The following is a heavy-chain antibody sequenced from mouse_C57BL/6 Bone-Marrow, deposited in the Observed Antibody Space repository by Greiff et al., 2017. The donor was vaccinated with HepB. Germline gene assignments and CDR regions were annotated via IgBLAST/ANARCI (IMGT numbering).Heavy chain of an antibody. CDR1: GYTFTSYG. V-gene: IGHV1-81*01. J-gene: IGHJ3*01. Sequence: VQVVESGAELARPGASVKLSCKASGYTFTSYGISWMKQRTGQGLEWIGEIYPRSGNTYYNEKFKGKATLTADKSSSTAYMELRSLTSEDSAVYFCARSYSNPFAYWGQGTLVTVSA. D-gene: IGHD2-5*01. CDR3: ARSYSNPFAY. CDR2: IYPRSGNT.